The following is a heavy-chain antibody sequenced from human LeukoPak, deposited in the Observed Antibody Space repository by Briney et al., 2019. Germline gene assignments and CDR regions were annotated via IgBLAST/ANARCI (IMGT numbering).Heavy chain of an antibody. CDR1: GYTFTGYY. V-gene: IGHV1-2*06. J-gene: IGHJ4*02. Sequence: ASVKVSCKASGYTFTGYYIHWVRQAPGQGLEWMGRLTPSSGDTNFAQKFQGRVTMTRDTSISTAYMELSRLTSDDTAVYYCARASPVRAGDYWGQGTLVPVSA. CDR3: ARASPVRAGDY. CDR2: LTPSSGDT. D-gene: IGHD6-19*01.